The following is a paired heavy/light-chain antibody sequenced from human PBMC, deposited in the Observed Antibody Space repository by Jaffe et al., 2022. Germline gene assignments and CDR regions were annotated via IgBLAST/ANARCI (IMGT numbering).Heavy chain of an antibody. CDR3: ASIECGGGSCYSSYYFDY. J-gene: IGHJ4*02. Sequence: QVQLVQSGAEVKKPGSSVKVSCKASGGTFSSYAISWVRQAPGQGLEWMGGIIPIFGTANYAQKFQGRVTITADESTSTAYMELSSLRSEDTAVYYCASIECGGGSCYSSYYFDYWGQGTLVTVSS. CDR2: IIPIFGTA. CDR1: GGTFSSYA. V-gene: IGHV1-69*01. D-gene: IGHD2-15*01.
Light chain of an antibody. J-gene: IGKJ5*01. V-gene: IGKV1-8*01. Sequence: AIRMTQSPSSFSASTGDRVTITCRASQGISSYLAWYQQKPGKAPKLLIYAASTLQSGVPSRFSGSGSGTDFTLTISCLQSEDFATYYCQQYYSYPLITFGQGTRLEIK. CDR3: QQYYSYPLIT. CDR1: QGISSY. CDR2: AAS.